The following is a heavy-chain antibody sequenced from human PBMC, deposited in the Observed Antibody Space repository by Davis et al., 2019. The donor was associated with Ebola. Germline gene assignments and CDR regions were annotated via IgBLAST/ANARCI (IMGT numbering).Heavy chain of an antibody. CDR2: IIPILGIA. CDR3: ANSVAAIYYYYGMDV. Sequence: AASVKVSCKASGGTFSSYAISWVRQAPGRGLEWMGRIIPILGIANYAQKFQGRVTITADKSTSTAYMELSSLRSEDTAVYYCANSVAAIYYYYGMDVWGQGTTVTVSS. CDR1: GGTFSSYA. D-gene: IGHD6-19*01. J-gene: IGHJ6*02. V-gene: IGHV1-69*04.